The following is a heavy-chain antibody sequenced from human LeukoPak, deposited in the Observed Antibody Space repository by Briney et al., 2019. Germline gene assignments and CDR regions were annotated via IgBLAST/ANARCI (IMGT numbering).Heavy chain of an antibody. J-gene: IGHJ4*02. CDR2: IYYSGST. Sequence: SETLSLTCTVSGGSISSSSYYWGWIRQPPGKGLEWIGSIYYSGSTYYNPSLKSRVTISVDTSKNQFSLKLSSVTAADRAVYYCARWGGEPQFDYWGQGTLVTVSS. CDR3: ARWGGEPQFDY. D-gene: IGHD3-16*01. V-gene: IGHV4-39*01. CDR1: GGSISSSSYY.